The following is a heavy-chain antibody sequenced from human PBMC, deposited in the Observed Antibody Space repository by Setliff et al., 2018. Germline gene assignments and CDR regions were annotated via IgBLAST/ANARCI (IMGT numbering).Heavy chain of an antibody. CDR2: ITIDDAYS. Sequence: LRLSCAASGFSFRTYAMSWVRQAPGKGLEWVSTITIDDAYSYYADSVKGRFTISRDNSQNTLYLQMNSLRAEDTAVYYCATSTITTYYFDYWGHGTLVTVSS. J-gene: IGHJ4*01. CDR1: GFSFRTYA. V-gene: IGHV3-23*01. CDR3: ATSTITTYYFDY. D-gene: IGHD4-4*01.